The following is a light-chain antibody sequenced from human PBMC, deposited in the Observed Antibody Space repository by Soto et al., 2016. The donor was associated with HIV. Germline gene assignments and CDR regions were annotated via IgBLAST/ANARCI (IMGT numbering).Light chain of an antibody. CDR3: QQYNSFSPFT. Sequence: QKPGKATNLLIYKASTLESGVPSRFSGSGSGTQFTLTINNLQPDDFATYYCQQYNSFSPFTFGQGTNLEIK. V-gene: IGKV1-5*03. CDR2: KAS. J-gene: IGKJ2*01.